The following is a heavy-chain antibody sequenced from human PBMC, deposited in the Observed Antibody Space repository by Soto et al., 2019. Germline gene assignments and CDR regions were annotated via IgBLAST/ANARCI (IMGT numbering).Heavy chain of an antibody. CDR2: ISYDGSDK. D-gene: IGHD3-10*01. V-gene: IGHV3-30-3*01. Sequence: QVQLEESGGGVVQPGRSLRLSCAASGFSFSSHAMHWVRQAPGKGLEWVGVISYDGSDKYYAVSVKGRFTISRDNSKNTLYLQMNSLRVEDTAVYYCARPRNIIIWFGELPDVWVQGTTVIVS. J-gene: IGHJ6*02. CDR1: GFSFSSHA. CDR3: ARPRNIIIWFGELPDV.